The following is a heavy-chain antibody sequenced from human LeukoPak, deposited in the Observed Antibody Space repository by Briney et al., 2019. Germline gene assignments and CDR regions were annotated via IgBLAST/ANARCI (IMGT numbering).Heavy chain of an antibody. CDR2: INPSGGST. Sequence: ASVKVSCKASGYTLTTYYIHWVRQAPGQGLEWMGRINPSGGSTTYAQKFQGRVTMTRDTSTSTVHMELSSLRSEDTAVYYCASHNSGGQQTFFDYWGQGTLVTVSS. CDR3: ASHNSGGQQTFFDY. CDR1: GYTLTTYY. D-gene: IGHD6-19*01. V-gene: IGHV1-46*01. J-gene: IGHJ4*02.